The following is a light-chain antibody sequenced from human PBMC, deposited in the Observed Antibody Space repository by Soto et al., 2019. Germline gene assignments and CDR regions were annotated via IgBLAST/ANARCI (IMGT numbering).Light chain of an antibody. Sequence: QSALTQPPSASGSPGQSVTISCTGTSNDVGGYDFVSWYQQHPGRAHKLIIVEVNKWPSGVPDRFSASKSGNTASLTVSGLQAEDEADYYCCSYAGSYSPDVFGTGIKVTV. V-gene: IGLV2-8*01. CDR3: CSYAGSYSPDV. CDR2: EVN. J-gene: IGLJ1*01. CDR1: SNDVGGYDF.